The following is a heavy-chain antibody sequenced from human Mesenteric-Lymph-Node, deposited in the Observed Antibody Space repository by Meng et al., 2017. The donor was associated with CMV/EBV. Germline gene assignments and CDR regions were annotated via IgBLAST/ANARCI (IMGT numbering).Heavy chain of an antibody. V-gene: IGHV1-69*01. D-gene: IGHD6-19*01. J-gene: IGHJ4*02. CDR3: ATAADTAVYYCAKQQWLVREYYFDY. CDR2: IIPLFGTP. Sequence: SWVRQTPGQGPEWMGGIIPLFGTPNYARNFQGRVTITADRSTNTTSLELRSLTSDDTAVYYCATAADTAVYYCAKQQWLVREYYFDYWGLGTLVTVSS.